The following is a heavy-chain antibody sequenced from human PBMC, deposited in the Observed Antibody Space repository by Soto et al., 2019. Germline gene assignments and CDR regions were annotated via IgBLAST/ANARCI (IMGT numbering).Heavy chain of an antibody. Sequence: SETLSLTCTVSGGSISSYYWSWIRQPPGKGLEWIGYIYYSGSTNYNPSLKSRVTISVDTSKNQFSLKLGSVTAADTAVYYCARAVLPSGDYDFWSGYSGDAFDIWGQGTMVTVSS. CDR2: IYYSGST. V-gene: IGHV4-59*01. J-gene: IGHJ3*02. CDR1: GGSISSYY. CDR3: ARAVLPSGDYDFWSGYSGDAFDI. D-gene: IGHD3-3*01.